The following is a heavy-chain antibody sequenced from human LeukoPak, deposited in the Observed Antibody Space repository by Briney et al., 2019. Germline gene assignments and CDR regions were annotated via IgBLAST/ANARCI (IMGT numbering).Heavy chain of an antibody. CDR1: GFTFSNSA. CDR2: ISGSGGST. D-gene: IGHD3-10*01. J-gene: IGHJ4*02. Sequence: GALRLSCAASGFTFSNSAMSWVRQAPGKGLEWVSAISGSGGSTYYADSVKGRFTISRDNSKNTLYLQMNSLRAEDTAVYYCAKCRYYYGSGSYRDYWGQGTLVTVSS. V-gene: IGHV3-23*01. CDR3: AKCRYYYGSGSYRDY.